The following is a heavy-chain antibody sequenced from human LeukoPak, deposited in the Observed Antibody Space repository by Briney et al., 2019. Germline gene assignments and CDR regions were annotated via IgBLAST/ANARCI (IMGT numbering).Heavy chain of an antibody. D-gene: IGHD3-10*01. Sequence: AASVKVSCKASGYTFTSYDINWVRQATGQGLEWMGWMNPNSGNTGYAQKFQGGVTMTRNTSISTAYMELSSLRSEDTAVYYCGRGRGGWFGDTHIDYWGQGTLVTVSS. CDR1: GYTFTSYD. V-gene: IGHV1-8*01. CDR3: GRGRGGWFGDTHIDY. J-gene: IGHJ4*02. CDR2: MNPNSGNT.